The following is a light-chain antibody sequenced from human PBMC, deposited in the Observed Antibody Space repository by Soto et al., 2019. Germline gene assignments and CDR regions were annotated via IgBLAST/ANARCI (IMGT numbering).Light chain of an antibody. CDR3: LLSDSGTLV. CDR1: TGPVTSGHY. J-gene: IGLJ1*01. CDR2: DTT. Sequence: QAVVTQPPSLTVSPGVTVTLTCGSITGPVTSGHYPYWLQQKPGQAPRTLIYDTTNKPCWTPARLSGALLGGKAALTLSGAQPEDEAEYYCLLSDSGTLVFGTGTKVTVL. V-gene: IGLV7-46*01.